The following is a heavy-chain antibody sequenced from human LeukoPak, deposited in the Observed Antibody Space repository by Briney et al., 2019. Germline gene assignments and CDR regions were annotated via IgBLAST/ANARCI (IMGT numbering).Heavy chain of an antibody. J-gene: IGHJ4*02. V-gene: IGHV3-53*01. D-gene: IGHD6-19*01. CDR3: ARVTLSGGPVAAYFDY. CDR1: GFTVSSNY. Sequence: GGSLRLSCAASGFTVSSNYMSWARQAPGKGLEWVSCIYSGGGTFYADSVKGRFTFSRDNSKNTLYLQMNNLRAEDTAVYYCARVTLSGGPVAAYFDYWGQGTLVTVSS. CDR2: IYSGGGT.